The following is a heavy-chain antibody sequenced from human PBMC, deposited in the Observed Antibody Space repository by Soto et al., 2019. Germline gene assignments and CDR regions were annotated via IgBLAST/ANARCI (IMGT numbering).Heavy chain of an antibody. CDR1: GFTFSSYS. CDR2: ISSSSSTI. J-gene: IGHJ6*03. V-gene: IGHV3-48*01. CDR3: ARDADHGDHQIYYYYHYMDV. Sequence: EVQLVESGGGLVQPGGSLRLSCAASGFTFSSYSMNWVRQAPGKGLEWVSYISSSSSTIYYADSVKGRFTISRDNAKNYLYLRKNSLRAEDTAVYYCARDADHGDHQIYYYYHYMDVWGKGTTVTVSS. D-gene: IGHD4-17*01.